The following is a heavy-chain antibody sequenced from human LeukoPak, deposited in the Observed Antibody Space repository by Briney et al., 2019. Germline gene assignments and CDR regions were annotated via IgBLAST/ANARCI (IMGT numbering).Heavy chain of an antibody. CDR2: ISTTSSYI. D-gene: IGHD2-8*02. V-gene: IGHV3-21*01. CDR1: GFTFSTYH. J-gene: IGHJ4*02. CDR3: VRDNGYSSGHAFDY. Sequence: GGSLRLSCAASGFTFSTYHMNWVRQALGKGLEWVSSISTTSSYIYYSDSARGRFTISRDNAKNSLYLQMNSLRAEDTAVYYCVRDNGYSSGHAFDYWGQGTLVTVSS.